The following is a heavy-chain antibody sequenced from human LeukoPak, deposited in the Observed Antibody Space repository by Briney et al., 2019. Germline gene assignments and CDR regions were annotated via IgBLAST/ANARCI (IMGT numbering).Heavy chain of an antibody. J-gene: IGHJ4*02. V-gene: IGHV4-34*01. CDR2: IGHSRTT. CDR1: GGSLSGYY. Sequence: SETLSLTCDVYGGSLSGYYWSWIRQSPEKGLQWIGEIGHSRTTNFNPSLKSRVSMSVDASKNQFSLKLTSVTAADTAVYFCAREGRMSMGIEYWGQGTLVTVSS. D-gene: IGHD4/OR15-4a*01. CDR3: AREGRMSMGIEY.